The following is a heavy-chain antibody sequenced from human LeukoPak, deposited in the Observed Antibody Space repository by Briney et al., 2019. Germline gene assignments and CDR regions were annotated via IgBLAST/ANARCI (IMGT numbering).Heavy chain of an antibody. Sequence: GESLKISCKGSGYTFTTFWIGWVRQMPGKGLEWMAIIYPGDSDTRYSPSFQGQVTISADKSISTAYLQWSSLKASDTAMYYCARHFRYFDWPYWGQGTLVTVSS. D-gene: IGHD3-9*01. CDR2: IYPGDSDT. CDR3: ARHFRYFDWPY. CDR1: GYTFTTFW. J-gene: IGHJ4*02. V-gene: IGHV5-51*01.